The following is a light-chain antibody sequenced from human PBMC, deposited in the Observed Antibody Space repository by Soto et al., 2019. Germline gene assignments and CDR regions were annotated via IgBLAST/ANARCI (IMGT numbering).Light chain of an antibody. J-gene: IGKJ1*01. CDR2: AAS. CDR1: QGIRND. Sequence: DIQMTQSPSSLSASVGDRVTITCRASQGIRNDLGWYQQKPGKAPKRLIYAASSLQSGGPSRFSGSGSGTEIPLLSQSPQAGDFATYLFFQPNSYPPTFGQGTKVEIK. CDR3: FQPNSYPPT. V-gene: IGKV1-17*01.